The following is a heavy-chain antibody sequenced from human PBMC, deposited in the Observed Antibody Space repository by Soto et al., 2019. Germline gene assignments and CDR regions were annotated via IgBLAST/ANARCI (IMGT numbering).Heavy chain of an antibody. CDR2: ISSSSSYI. J-gene: IGHJ6*03. CDR3: AREDSSSWDKLYYYYYMDV. CDR1: GFTFSSYS. D-gene: IGHD6-13*01. V-gene: IGHV3-21*01. Sequence: GGSLRLSCAASGFTFSSYSMNWVRQAPGKGLEWVSSISSSSSYIYYADSVKGRFTISRDNAKNSLYLQMNSLRAEDTAVYYCAREDSSSWDKLYYYYYMDVWGKGTTVTVSS.